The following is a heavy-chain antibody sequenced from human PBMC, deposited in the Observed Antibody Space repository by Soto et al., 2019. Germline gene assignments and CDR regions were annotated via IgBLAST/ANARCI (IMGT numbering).Heavy chain of an antibody. D-gene: IGHD2-2*01. V-gene: IGHV1-69*01. CDR1: GGTFSSYA. Sequence: QVQLVQSGAEVQKPGSSVKVSCKASGGTFSSYAISWVRQAPGQGLEWMGGIIPIFGTANYAQKFQGRVTITADESTSTAYMELSSLRSEDTAVYYCARDLPGLSTGSHVFDYWGQGTLVTVSS. CDR3: ARDLPGLSTGSHVFDY. CDR2: IIPIFGTA. J-gene: IGHJ4*02.